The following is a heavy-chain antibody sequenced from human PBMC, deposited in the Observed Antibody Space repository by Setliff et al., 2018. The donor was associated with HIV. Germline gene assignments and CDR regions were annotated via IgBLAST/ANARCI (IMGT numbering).Heavy chain of an antibody. CDR2: ISGSGNSA. J-gene: IGHJ6*03. CDR3: ARISVASRYNSDMDV. V-gene: IGHV3-23*01. CDR1: GFTFSNYA. D-gene: IGHD5-12*01. Sequence: PGGSLRLSCAASGFTFSNYAMSWVRQAPGKGLEWVSSISGSGNSAYYSDSVKGRFTISRDTSKNTLFLQINSLRPEDTAVYYCARISVASRYNSDMDVWGKGTTVTVSS.